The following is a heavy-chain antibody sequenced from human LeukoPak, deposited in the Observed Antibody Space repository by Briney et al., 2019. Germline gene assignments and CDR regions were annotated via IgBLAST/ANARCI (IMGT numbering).Heavy chain of an antibody. V-gene: IGHV3-74*01. Sequence: PGGSLRLSCAASGLTFSSYWMNWVRQAPGEGLVWVSRIASDGSSTTYADSVKGRFSISRDNAKNTLYLQMNSLRVEDTAVYYCARGRPHGNDYWGQGTLVTVSS. CDR3: ARGRPHGNDY. D-gene: IGHD4-23*01. CDR2: IASDGSST. CDR1: GLTFSSYW. J-gene: IGHJ4*02.